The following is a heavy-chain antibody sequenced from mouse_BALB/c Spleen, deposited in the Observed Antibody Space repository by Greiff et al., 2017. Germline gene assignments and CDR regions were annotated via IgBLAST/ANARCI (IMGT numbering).Heavy chain of an antibody. Sequence: VQLQQSGAELVKPGASVKLSCKASGYTFTSYDINWVRQRPEQGLEWIGGIFPGDGSTKYNEKFKGKATLTTDKSSSTAYMQLSRLTSEDSAVYFCARMGYDGYYFDYWGQGTTLTVSS. CDR3: ARMGYDGYYFDY. D-gene: IGHD2-3*01. J-gene: IGHJ2*01. CDR2: IFPGDGST. CDR1: GYTFTSYD. V-gene: IGHV1-85*01.